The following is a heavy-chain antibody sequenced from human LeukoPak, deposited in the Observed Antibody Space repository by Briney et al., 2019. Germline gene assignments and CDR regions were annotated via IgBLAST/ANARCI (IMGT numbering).Heavy chain of an antibody. CDR2: IYYSGST. D-gene: IGHD2-15*01. J-gene: IGHJ6*02. CDR3: ARYPPGWFKYGMDV. V-gene: IGHV4-39*07. CDR1: GGSISSSSYY. Sequence: SETLSLTCTVSGGSISSSSYYWGWIRQPPGKGLEWIGSIYYSGSTYYNPSLKSRVTISVDTSKNQFSLKLSSVTAADTAVYYCARYPPGWFKYGMDVWGQGTTVTVSS.